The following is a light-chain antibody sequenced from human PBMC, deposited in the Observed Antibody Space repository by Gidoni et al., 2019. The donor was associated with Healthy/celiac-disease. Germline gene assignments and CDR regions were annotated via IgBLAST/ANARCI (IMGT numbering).Light chain of an antibody. Sequence: IVLTQTLRTLTFTTGKRTTLTCRAGQCSISSYLAWYQQKPGKAPRLLIYGASSRATGIPDRFSGSGSGTDFTLTISRLEPEDFAVYYCQQYDSSSYTFGQGTKLEIK. CDR3: QQYDSSSYT. CDR2: GAS. V-gene: IGKV3-20*01. J-gene: IGKJ2*01. CDR1: QCSISSY.